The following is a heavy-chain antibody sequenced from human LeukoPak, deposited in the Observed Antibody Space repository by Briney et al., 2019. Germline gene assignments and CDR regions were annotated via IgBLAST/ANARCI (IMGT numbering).Heavy chain of an antibody. CDR3: ARGGNDGFPYYFDY. D-gene: IGHD3-10*01. J-gene: IGHJ4*02. CDR1: GYTFTAYY. CDR2: INPNSGGT. Sequence: ASVKVSCKASGYTFTAYYLHWVRQAPGQGLEWMGWINPNSGGTNYEQKFQGRVTMTRDTSISTAYMELSSLRSDDTAVYYCARGGNDGFPYYFDYWVQGTLVSVSS. V-gene: IGHV1-2*02.